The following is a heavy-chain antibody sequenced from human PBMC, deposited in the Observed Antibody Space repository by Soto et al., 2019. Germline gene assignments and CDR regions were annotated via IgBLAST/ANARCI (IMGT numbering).Heavy chain of an antibody. D-gene: IGHD2-21*01. J-gene: IGHJ4*02. Sequence: QVQLVESGGGVVQPGRSLRLSCAASGFTFSSYGMHWVRQAPGKGLEWVAVISYDGSNKDYADSVKGRFTISRDNSKNTLYLQMNSLRAQDTAVYFCAKMGDGYPDYWGQGTLVTVSS. CDR3: AKMGDGYPDY. CDR2: ISYDGSNK. V-gene: IGHV3-30*18. CDR1: GFTFSSYG.